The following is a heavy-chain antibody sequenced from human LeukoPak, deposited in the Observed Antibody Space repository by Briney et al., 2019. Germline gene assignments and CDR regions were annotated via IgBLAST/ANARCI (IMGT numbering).Heavy chain of an antibody. CDR2: ITSSSSSM. Sequence: GGSLRLSCAASGFTFSSYSMNWVRQAPGKGLEWISYITSSSSSMYYADSVKGRFTISRDNAKNSLYLQMNSLRAEDTAVYYCVRDRGYSTFDYWGQGTLVIVSS. J-gene: IGHJ4*02. CDR3: VRDRGYSTFDY. V-gene: IGHV3-48*04. CDR1: GFTFSSYS. D-gene: IGHD4-23*01.